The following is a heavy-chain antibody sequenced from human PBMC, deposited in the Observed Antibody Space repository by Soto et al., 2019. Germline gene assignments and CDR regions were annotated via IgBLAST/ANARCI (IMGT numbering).Heavy chain of an antibody. D-gene: IGHD5-12*01. J-gene: IGHJ4*02. Sequence: PGGSLRLSCAASGFTFSTYGMNWLRQAPGKRLEWVSYISSSNKYYADSVKGRFTISRDNSKNTLYLQMNSLRAEDTAVYYCANVFSAKHQSGPFDYWGQGTLVTVSS. CDR1: GFTFSTYG. CDR2: ISSSNK. V-gene: IGHV3-48*01. CDR3: ANVFSAKHQSGPFDY.